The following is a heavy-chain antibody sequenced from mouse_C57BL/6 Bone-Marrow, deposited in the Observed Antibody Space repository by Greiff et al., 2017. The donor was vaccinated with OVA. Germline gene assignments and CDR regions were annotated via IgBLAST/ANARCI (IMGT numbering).Heavy chain of an antibody. Sequence: EVMLVESGGGLVKPGGSLKLSCAASGFTFSSYAMSWVRQTPEKRLEWVATISDGGSYTYYPDNVKGRFTISRDNAKNNLYLQMSHLKSEDTAMYYGAREGLLLRYAMDYWGQGTSVTVSS. CDR2: ISDGGSYT. CDR3: AREGLLLRYAMDY. D-gene: IGHD1-1*01. V-gene: IGHV5-4*01. J-gene: IGHJ4*01. CDR1: GFTFSSYA.